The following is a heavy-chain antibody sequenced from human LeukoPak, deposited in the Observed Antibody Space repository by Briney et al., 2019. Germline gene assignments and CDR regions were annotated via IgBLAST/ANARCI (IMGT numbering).Heavy chain of an antibody. CDR1: GGSISSSSYF. V-gene: IGHV4-39*01. CDR3: ARTYDFWSGQIDY. Sequence: SETLSLTCTVSGGSISSSSYFRGWIRQPPGKGLEWIGSISYSGSTYYNPSLKSRVAISVDTSRNQFSLKLSSVTAADTAVYYCARTYDFWSGQIDYWGQGTLVTVSS. J-gene: IGHJ4*02. D-gene: IGHD3-3*01. CDR2: ISYSGST.